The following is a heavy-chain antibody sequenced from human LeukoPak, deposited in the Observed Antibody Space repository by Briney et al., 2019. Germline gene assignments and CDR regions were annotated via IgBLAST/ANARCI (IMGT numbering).Heavy chain of an antibody. CDR1: GGSISSGRYY. Sequence: SETLSLTCTVSGGSISSGRYYWNWIRQPAGKGLEWIGHIFTSGSTNYNPSLKSRVTISVDTSKNQFSLKLSSVTAADTAVYYCARGDTAMATNYYYYYYMDVWGKGTTVTISS. D-gene: IGHD5-18*01. CDR2: IFTSGST. J-gene: IGHJ6*03. CDR3: ARGDTAMATNYYYYYYMDV. V-gene: IGHV4-61*09.